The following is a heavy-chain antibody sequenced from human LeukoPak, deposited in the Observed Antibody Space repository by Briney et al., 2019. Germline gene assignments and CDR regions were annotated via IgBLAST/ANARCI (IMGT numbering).Heavy chain of an antibody. J-gene: IGHJ4*02. CDR3: ARWYSYGYYFDY. CDR1: GFTFSSYS. Sequence: GGSLRLSCAASGFTFSSYSMNWVRQAPGQGLEWVSSISSSSSYIYYADSVKGRFTISRDNAKKSLYLQMNSLRAEDTAVYYCARWYSYGYYFDYWGQGTLVTVSS. V-gene: IGHV3-21*01. CDR2: ISSSSSYI. D-gene: IGHD5-18*01.